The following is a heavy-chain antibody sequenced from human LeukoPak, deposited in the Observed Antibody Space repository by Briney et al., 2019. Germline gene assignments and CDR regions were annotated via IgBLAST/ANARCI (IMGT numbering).Heavy chain of an antibody. CDR1: GFTFRSDW. Sequence: GGSLRLSCAASGFTFRSDWMSWVRQSPEKGLEWAANINPDGSATYYVDSVKGRFTISRDNSRNTLFLQMNSLRAEDTAVYYCATDRATQYFDYWGQGTLVSVSS. V-gene: IGHV3-7*01. CDR2: INPDGSAT. CDR3: ATDRATQYFDY. J-gene: IGHJ4*02. D-gene: IGHD2-15*01.